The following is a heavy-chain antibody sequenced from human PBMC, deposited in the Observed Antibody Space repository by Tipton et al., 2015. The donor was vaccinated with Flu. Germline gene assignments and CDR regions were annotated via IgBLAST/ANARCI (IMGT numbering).Heavy chain of an antibody. CDR1: GYTFTSYY. Sequence: QLVQSGAEVKKPGASVKVSCKASGYTFTSYYMHWVRQAPGQGLEWMGIINPSGGSTSYAQKFQGRVTMTRDTSTSTVYMELSSLRSEDTAVYYCAIQIRADGYGGNRKLRGHIYYYYGMDVWGQGTTVTVSS. D-gene: IGHD4-23*01. CDR2: INPSGGST. J-gene: IGHJ6*02. V-gene: IGHV1-46*01. CDR3: AIQIRADGYGGNRKLRGHIYYYYGMDV.